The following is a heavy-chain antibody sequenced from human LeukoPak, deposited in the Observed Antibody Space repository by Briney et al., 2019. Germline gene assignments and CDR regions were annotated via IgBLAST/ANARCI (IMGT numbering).Heavy chain of an antibody. J-gene: IGHJ4*02. CDR1: GFTFSHHG. CDR3: ARDPPYSSGWYLFDY. V-gene: IGHV3-33*08. Sequence: PGRPLRLSCAATGFTFSHHGMHWVRQAPGKGLEWVAVIWYDGSNKYYADSVKGRFTISRDNSKNTLYLQMNSLRAEDTAVYYCARDPPYSSGWYLFDYWGQGTLVTVSS. CDR2: IWYDGSNK. D-gene: IGHD6-19*01.